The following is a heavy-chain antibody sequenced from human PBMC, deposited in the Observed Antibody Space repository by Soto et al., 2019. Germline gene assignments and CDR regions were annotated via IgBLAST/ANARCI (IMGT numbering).Heavy chain of an antibody. V-gene: IGHV4-30-4*01. CDR2: ISYSGST. J-gene: IGHJ4*02. Sequence: PSETLSLTCSVSGGSINSGDYYWSCIRQSPGKGLEWIGYISYSGSTYYNPSLKSRSTISIDTSKNQFFLDVDSVTAADTAVYYCARLYTGYEAFDYWGQGTLVTVSS. CDR1: GGSINSGDYY. D-gene: IGHD5-12*01. CDR3: ARLYTGYEAFDY.